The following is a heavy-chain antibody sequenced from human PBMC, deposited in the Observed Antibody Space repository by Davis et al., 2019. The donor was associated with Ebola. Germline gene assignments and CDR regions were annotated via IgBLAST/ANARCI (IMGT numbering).Heavy chain of an antibody. CDR2: IWYDGSNK. V-gene: IGHV3-33*01. Sequence: GESLKISCAASGFTFSSYGMHWVRQAPGKGLEWVAVIWYDGSNKYYADSVKGRFTISRDNSKNTLYLQMNSLRAEDTAVYYCARDSARYCSGGSCYDWFDPWGQGTLVTVSS. CDR1: GFTFSSYG. D-gene: IGHD2-15*01. CDR3: ARDSARYCSGGSCYDWFDP. J-gene: IGHJ5*02.